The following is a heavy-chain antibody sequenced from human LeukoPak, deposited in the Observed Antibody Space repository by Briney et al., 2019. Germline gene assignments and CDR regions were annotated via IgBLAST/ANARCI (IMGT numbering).Heavy chain of an antibody. D-gene: IGHD1-26*01. CDR3: ERGVSGSDSYYYMDV. Sequence: ASVKVSCKASGYTFTGYYMHWVRQAPGQGLEWMGWINPNSGDTNYAQRFQGRVIMTWDTSISTAYMELSRLRADDTAVYYCERGVSGSDSYYYMDVWGKGTTVTVSS. CDR1: GYTFTGYY. V-gene: IGHV1-2*02. CDR2: INPNSGDT. J-gene: IGHJ6*03.